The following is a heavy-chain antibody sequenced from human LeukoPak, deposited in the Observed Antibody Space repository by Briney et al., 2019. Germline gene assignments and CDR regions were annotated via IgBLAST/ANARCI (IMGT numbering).Heavy chain of an antibody. V-gene: IGHV3-23*01. CDR3: ARESPVAAVGRSWFDP. J-gene: IGHJ5*02. CDR1: GFTFSSYA. Sequence: GGSLRLSCAASGFTFSSYAMSWVRQAPGKGLEWVSTISGGGVATYYADSVKGRLTISRDNSKNTVYLQMNSLRDDDTAVYFCARESPVAAVGRSWFDPWGQGTLVTVSS. CDR2: ISGGGVAT. D-gene: IGHD6-13*01.